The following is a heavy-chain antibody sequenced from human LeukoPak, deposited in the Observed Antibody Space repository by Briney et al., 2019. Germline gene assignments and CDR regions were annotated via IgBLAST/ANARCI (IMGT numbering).Heavy chain of an antibody. J-gene: IGHJ4*02. Sequence: SETLSPTCADYGGSFSGYYWSWIRQPPGKGLEWIGEINHSGSTNYNPSLKSRVTISVDTSKNQFSLKLSSVTAADTAVYYCARAPYYYGSGFDYWGQGTLVTVSS. V-gene: IGHV4-34*01. D-gene: IGHD3-10*01. CDR2: INHSGST. CDR1: GGSFSGYY. CDR3: ARAPYYYGSGFDY.